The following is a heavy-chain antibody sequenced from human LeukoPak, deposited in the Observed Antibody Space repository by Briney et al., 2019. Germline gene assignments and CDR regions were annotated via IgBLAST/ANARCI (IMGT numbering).Heavy chain of an antibody. D-gene: IGHD6-19*01. CDR2: ISCFNGDT. Sequence: VTVKVSCKASGYTFNHHGISWVRQAPGQGLKWMGWISCFNGDTHYAEKSQGRVTMTTDTSTTTAYMQRRSLRSDDTALYYCARDPTNTSGRYAYFDYWGQGTLVTVSA. CDR1: GYTFNHHG. CDR3: ARDPTNTSGRYAYFDY. J-gene: IGHJ4*02. V-gene: IGHV1-18*01.